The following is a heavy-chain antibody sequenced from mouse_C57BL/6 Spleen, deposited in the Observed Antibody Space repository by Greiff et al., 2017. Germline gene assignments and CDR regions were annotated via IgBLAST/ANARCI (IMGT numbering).Heavy chain of an antibody. CDR1: GYTFTSYG. D-gene: IGHD2-4*01. J-gene: IGHJ4*01. V-gene: IGHV1-81*01. Sequence: VQLQQSGAELARPGASVKLSCKASGYTFTSYGISWVKQRTGQGLEWIGEIYPRSGNTYYNEKFKGKATLTADKSSSTAYMELRSLTSEDSAVYFCARSDSLYYAMDYWGQGTSVTVAS. CDR3: ARSDSLYYAMDY. CDR2: IYPRSGNT.